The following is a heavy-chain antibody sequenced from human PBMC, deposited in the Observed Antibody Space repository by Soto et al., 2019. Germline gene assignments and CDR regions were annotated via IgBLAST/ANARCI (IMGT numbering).Heavy chain of an antibody. Sequence: SETLSLTCTVSGDSMSTYYWSWIRQPPGEGLEWVGYIYYTGSTNYNPSLKSRVTVSIDTSKTQFSLILSSVTAADTAVYYCARITRSPNSGYFDYWGQGALVTVSS. V-gene: IGHV4-59*01. CDR3: ARITRSPNSGYFDY. D-gene: IGHD7-27*01. CDR1: GDSMSTYY. J-gene: IGHJ4*02. CDR2: IYYTGST.